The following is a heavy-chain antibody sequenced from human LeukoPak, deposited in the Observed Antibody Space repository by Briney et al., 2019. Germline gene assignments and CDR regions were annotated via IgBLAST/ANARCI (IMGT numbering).Heavy chain of an antibody. Sequence: PETLSLTCAVYGGSFSGYYWRWIRQPPGEGLEWIGEINHSGSTNYNPSLKSRVTISVDTSKNQFSLKLSSVTAADTAVYYCARVMITMVRGVIIIGGSGWCDPWGQGTLVTVSS. D-gene: IGHD3-10*01. J-gene: IGHJ5*02. V-gene: IGHV4-34*01. CDR1: GGSFSGYY. CDR2: INHSGST. CDR3: ARVMITMVRGVIIIGGSGWCDP.